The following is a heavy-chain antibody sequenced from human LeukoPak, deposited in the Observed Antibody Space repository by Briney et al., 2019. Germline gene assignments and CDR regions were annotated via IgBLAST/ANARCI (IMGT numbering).Heavy chain of an antibody. Sequence: GGSLRLSCAGSGFSFSSFSMNWVRQAPGKGLEWDSSINSGSTHLHYADSVKGRFTISRDNAENSLYLQMNSLRAEDTAVYYCVRDLNTVTTAFLVHWGQGTLVTVSS. J-gene: IGHJ4*02. CDR1: GFSFSSFS. D-gene: IGHD4-11*01. CDR3: VRDLNTVTTAFLVH. V-gene: IGHV3-21*06. CDR2: INSGSTHL.